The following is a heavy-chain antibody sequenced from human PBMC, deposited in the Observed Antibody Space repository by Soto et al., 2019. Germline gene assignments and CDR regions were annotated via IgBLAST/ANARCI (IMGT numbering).Heavy chain of an antibody. J-gene: IGHJ3*02. CDR3: ARVERGTATTVVDAFDI. CDR2: MSHSGGT. D-gene: IGHD1-1*01. Sequence: QVQLQQGGAGLLKPSETLSLTCAVYGGFVSSGSYYWSWIRQPPGKGLEWIGEMSHSGGTHFNPSRKSRVTISVDTSKNQFSLKMSSVTAADTALYYCARVERGTATTVVDAFDIWGPGTMVTVSS. CDR1: GGFVSSGSYY. V-gene: IGHV4-34*01.